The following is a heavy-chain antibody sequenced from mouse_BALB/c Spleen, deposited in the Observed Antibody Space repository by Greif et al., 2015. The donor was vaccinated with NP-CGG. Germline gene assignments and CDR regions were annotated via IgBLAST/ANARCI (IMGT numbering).Heavy chain of an antibody. Sequence: VQLQQSGAELVKPGASVKLSCKASGYTFTSYYMYWVKQRPGQGLEWIGEINPSNGGTNFNEKFKSKATLTVDKSSSAAYTQLSSLTSEGSAVYFCTRSNYRYDGTWFAYWGQGTLVTVSA. CDR3: TRSNYRYDGTWFAY. J-gene: IGHJ3*01. CDR2: INPSNGGT. V-gene: IGHV1S81*02. CDR1: GYTFTSYY. D-gene: IGHD2-14*01.